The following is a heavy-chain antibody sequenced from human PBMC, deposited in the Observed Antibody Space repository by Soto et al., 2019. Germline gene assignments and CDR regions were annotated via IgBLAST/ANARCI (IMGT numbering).Heavy chain of an antibody. CDR2: IYYSGST. CDR1: GGSISSSSYY. J-gene: IGHJ6*02. V-gene: IGHV4-39*01. D-gene: IGHD6-19*01. Sequence: SETLSLTCTVSGGSISSSSYYWGWIRQPPGKGLEWIGSIYYSGSTYYNPSLKSRVTISVDTSKNQFSLKLSSVTAADTAVYYCAGVFRSGWYLGYYYYYYGMDVWGQGTTVTVSS. CDR3: AGVFRSGWYLGYYYYYYGMDV.